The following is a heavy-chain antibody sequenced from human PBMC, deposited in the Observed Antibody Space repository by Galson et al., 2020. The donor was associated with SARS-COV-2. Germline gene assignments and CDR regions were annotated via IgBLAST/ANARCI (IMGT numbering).Heavy chain of an antibody. D-gene: IGHD6-13*01. CDR2: FDPEDGET. J-gene: IGHJ5*02. V-gene: IGHV1-24*01. CDR1: GYTLTELS. Sequence: ASVKVSCKVSGYTLTELSMHWVRQAPGKGLEWMGGFDPEDGETIYAQKFQGRVTMTEDTSTDTAYMELSSLRSEDTAVYYCATASPIAAAGTGWFDPWGQGTLVTGSS. CDR3: ATASPIAAAGTGWFDP.